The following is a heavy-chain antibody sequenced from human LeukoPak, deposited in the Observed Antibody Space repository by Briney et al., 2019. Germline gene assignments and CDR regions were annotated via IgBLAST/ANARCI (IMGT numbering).Heavy chain of an antibody. Sequence: PSETLSLTCTVSGGSISTGDYYWSWIRQPPGKGLEWIGYIYYSGSTYYNPSLKSRLTISVDTSKNQFSLKLSSVTAADTAVYYCAREAGYDFWSGYYIGYTESDYWGQGTLVTVSS. J-gene: IGHJ4*02. D-gene: IGHD3-3*01. CDR2: IYYSGST. CDR3: AREAGYDFWSGYYIGYTESDY. CDR1: GGSISTGDYY. V-gene: IGHV4-30-4*08.